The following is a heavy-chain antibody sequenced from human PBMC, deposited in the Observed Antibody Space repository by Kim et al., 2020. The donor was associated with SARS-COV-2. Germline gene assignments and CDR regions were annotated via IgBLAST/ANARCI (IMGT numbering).Heavy chain of an antibody. CDR2: ISSSSSYI. CDR1: GFTFSSYS. V-gene: IGHV3-21*01. Sequence: GGSLRLSCAASGFTFSSYSMNWVRQAPGKGLEWVSSISSSSSYIYYADSVKGRFTISRDNAKNSLYPQMNSLRAEDTAVYYCARGKPQDLCDYWGQGTLVTVSS. J-gene: IGHJ4*02. CDR3: ARGKPQDLCDY.